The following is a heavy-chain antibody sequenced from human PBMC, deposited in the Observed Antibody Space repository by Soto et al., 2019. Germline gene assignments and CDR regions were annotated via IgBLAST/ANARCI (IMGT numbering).Heavy chain of an antibody. J-gene: IGHJ6*03. D-gene: IGHD4-4*01. Sequence: SETLSLTCTVSGGSISSYYWSWIRQPRGKGLEWIGYIYYSGSTNYNPSLKSRVTISVDTSKNQFSLKLSSVTAADTAVYYCARGSGRYSNYGSSPMDVWGKGTTVTVSS. CDR3: ARGSGRYSNYGSSPMDV. CDR1: GGSISSYY. CDR2: IYYSGST. V-gene: IGHV4-59*01.